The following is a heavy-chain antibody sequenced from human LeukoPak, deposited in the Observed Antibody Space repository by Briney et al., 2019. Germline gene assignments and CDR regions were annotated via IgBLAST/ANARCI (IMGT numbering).Heavy chain of an antibody. D-gene: IGHD7-27*01. CDR1: GFTFGDYA. CDR3: ARETPGAGHFDY. V-gene: IGHV3-23*01. J-gene: IGHJ4*02. CDR2: ISGSGGST. Sequence: GGSLRLSCTTSGFTFGDYAVSWVRQAPGKGLEWVSAISGSGGSTYYADSVKGRFTISRDNSKNTLYLQMNSLRAEDTAVYYCARETPGAGHFDYWGQGSLVTVSS.